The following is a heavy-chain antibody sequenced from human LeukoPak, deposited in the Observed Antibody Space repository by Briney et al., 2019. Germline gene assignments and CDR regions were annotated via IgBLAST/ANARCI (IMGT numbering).Heavy chain of an antibody. Sequence: GGSLRLSCAASGFTFSSYGMHWVRQAPGKGLEWVAVIWYDGSNKYYADSVGGRFTISRDNSKNTLYLQMNSLRAEDTAVYYCARDPRYGYSYGYLDYWGQGTLVTVSS. CDR1: GFTFSSYG. CDR2: IWYDGSNK. CDR3: ARDPRYGYSYGYLDY. J-gene: IGHJ4*02. D-gene: IGHD5-18*01. V-gene: IGHV3-33*01.